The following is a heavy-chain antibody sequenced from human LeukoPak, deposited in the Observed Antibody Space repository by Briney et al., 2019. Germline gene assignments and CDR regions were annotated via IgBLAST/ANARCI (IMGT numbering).Heavy chain of an antibody. J-gene: IGHJ4*02. V-gene: IGHV3-21*01. Sequence: KPGGSLRLSCAASGFTFSSYSMNWVRQAPGKGLEWVSSISSSSSYIYYADSVKGRFTISRDNAKNSLYLQMSSLRAEDTAVYYCARDGYYGSGSYYLWGQGTLVTVSS. D-gene: IGHD3-10*01. CDR3: ARDGYYGSGSYYL. CDR2: ISSSSSYI. CDR1: GFTFSSYS.